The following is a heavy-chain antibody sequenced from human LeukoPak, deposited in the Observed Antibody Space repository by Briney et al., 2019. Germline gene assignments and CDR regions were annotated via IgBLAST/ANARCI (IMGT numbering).Heavy chain of an antibody. D-gene: IGHD6-13*01. CDR1: GFTFSNYW. Sequence: PGGSLRLSCAASGFTFSNYWMSWVRQAPGKGLEFMANIKEAGSEKYYVDSVKGRFTISRDNDKNSVHLQMNNLRAEDTAVYYCARGGGMRSWYDFDYWGQGILLTVSS. CDR3: ARGGGMRSWYDFDY. V-gene: IGHV3-7*04. J-gene: IGHJ4*02. CDR2: IKEAGSEK.